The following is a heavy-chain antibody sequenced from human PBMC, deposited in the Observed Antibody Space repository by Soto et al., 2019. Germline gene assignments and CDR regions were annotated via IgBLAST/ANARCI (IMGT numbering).Heavy chain of an antibody. J-gene: IGHJ3*01. Sequence: GESLKISCKGSGYSFTSYWIGWVRQMPGKGLEWMGIIYPGDSDTRYSPSFQGQVTMSVDKSISTAYLQWHSLKASDTVRYYCARYLLIVGSSGPDGDFDVWGQGTMVTFSS. CDR1: GYSFTSYW. CDR3: ARYLLIVGSSGPDGDFDV. V-gene: IGHV5-51*01. D-gene: IGHD2-15*01. CDR2: IYPGDSDT.